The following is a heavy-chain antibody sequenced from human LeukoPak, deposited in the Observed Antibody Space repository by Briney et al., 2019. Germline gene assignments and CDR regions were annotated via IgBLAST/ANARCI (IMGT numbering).Heavy chain of an antibody. D-gene: IGHD1-26*01. V-gene: IGHV1-2*06. CDR2: ITPNSGGT. Sequence: ASVKVSCKASGYTFTGYQIHWVRQAPGQGLEWMGRITPNSGGTTYAQTFQGRVTITRDTSISTAYMVLSALTSEDTAVCYCARDMGSGGSYSTWSDDWGQGTLVTVSS. CDR3: ARDMGSGGSYSTWSDD. CDR1: GYTFTGYQ. J-gene: IGHJ4*02.